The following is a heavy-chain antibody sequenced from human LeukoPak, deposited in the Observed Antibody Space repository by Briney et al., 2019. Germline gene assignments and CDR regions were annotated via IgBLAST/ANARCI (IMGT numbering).Heavy chain of an antibody. CDR3: PIMGGGGYYNSTPAFDI. J-gene: IGHJ3*02. D-gene: IGHD1-26*01. CDR2: IIPIFGTA. V-gene: IGHV1-69*05. Sequence: SVKVSCKASGGTFSSYAISWVRQAPGQGLEWMGGIIPIFGTANYAQKFQGRGTITTDESTSTAYMELSSLRSEDTAVYYCPIMGGGGYYNSTPAFDIWGQGTMVTVSS. CDR1: GGTFSSYA.